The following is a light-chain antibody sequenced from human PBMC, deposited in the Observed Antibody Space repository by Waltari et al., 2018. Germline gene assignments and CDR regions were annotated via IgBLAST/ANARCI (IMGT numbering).Light chain of an antibody. Sequence: HSALTQPASVSGSPGQSISIPCAGTPSDIGAYDLVSWYQKYPGKAPKLIIYEVKNRPSDISPRFSASKSGDTASLTISGLQAEDEAEYYCASYVNSFALVFGGGTKVSVL. CDR3: ASYVNSFALV. CDR2: EVK. V-gene: IGLV2-14*01. CDR1: PSDIGAYDL. J-gene: IGLJ2*01.